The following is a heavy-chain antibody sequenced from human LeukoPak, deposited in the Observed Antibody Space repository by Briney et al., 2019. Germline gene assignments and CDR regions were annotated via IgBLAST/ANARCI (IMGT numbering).Heavy chain of an antibody. CDR3: AREVALGGGSGAFDI. D-gene: IGHD3-10*01. J-gene: IGHJ3*02. Sequence: PGGSLRLSCVASGFTFSAYAMSWVRQAPGKGLEWVSVIYSGGSTYYADSVEGRFTISRDNSKNTLYLQMNSLRAEDTAVYYCAREVALGGGSGAFDIWGQGTMVTVSS. CDR2: IYSGGST. CDR1: GFTFSAYA. V-gene: IGHV3-53*01.